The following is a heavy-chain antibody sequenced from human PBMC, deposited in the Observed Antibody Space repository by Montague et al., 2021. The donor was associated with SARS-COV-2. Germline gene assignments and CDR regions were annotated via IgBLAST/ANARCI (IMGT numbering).Heavy chain of an antibody. D-gene: IGHD5-12*01. J-gene: IGHJ4*02. V-gene: IGHV3-74*01. CDR1: GFTFSNYR. CDR3: ASDSRYSGYEADY. CDR2: INSNGSST. Sequence: SLRLSCAASGFTFSNYRMHLVRQAPGKGLVWVSRINSNGSSTTYADSVKGRFTISRDNAKNTVYLQMNSLRAEDSAVYYCASDSRYSGYEADYWGQGTLVTVSS.